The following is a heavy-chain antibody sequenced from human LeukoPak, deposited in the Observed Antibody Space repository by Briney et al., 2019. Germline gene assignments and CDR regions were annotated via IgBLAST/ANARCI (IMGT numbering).Heavy chain of an antibody. J-gene: IGHJ5*02. CDR2: IYYSGST. CDR1: GGSISSYY. D-gene: IGHD1-1*01. V-gene: IGHV4-59*12. Sequence: SETLSLTCTVSGGSISSYYWSWIRQPPGKGLEWIGYIYYSGSTKYNPSLKSRVTISVDTSKNQFSLKLSSVTAADTAVYYCARDSETGTTSGWFDPWGQGTLVTVSS. CDR3: ARDSETGTTSGWFDP.